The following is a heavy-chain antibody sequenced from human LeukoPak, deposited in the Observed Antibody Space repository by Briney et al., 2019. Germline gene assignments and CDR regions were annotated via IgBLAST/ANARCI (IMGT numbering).Heavy chain of an antibody. CDR1: GFTCSCCA. V-gene: IGHV3-64D*06. CDR2: ISSNGGST. CDR3: ERGVYFRLGFGEFSN. J-gene: IGHJ4*02. Sequence: GGSRRLCCASAGFTCSCCALHCRRQAPGKGLEYVSAISSNGGSTYYADSVKGRFTISRDNSKNTLYLQMSSRRAEDTDVYYCERGVYFRLGFGEFSNWGQGTLVTVSS. D-gene: IGHD3-10*01.